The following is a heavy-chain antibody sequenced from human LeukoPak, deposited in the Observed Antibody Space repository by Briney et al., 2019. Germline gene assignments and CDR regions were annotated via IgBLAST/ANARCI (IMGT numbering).Heavy chain of an antibody. J-gene: IGHJ6*02. D-gene: IGHD6-19*01. CDR3: AKTTGYSSGWSQGMDV. CDR1: GFTFSSYS. Sequence: GGSLRLSCAASGFTFSSYSMNWVRQAPGKGLEWVSSISSSSSYIYYADSVKGRFTISRDNAKNSLYLQMNSLRAEDTAVYHCAKTTGYSSGWSQGMDVWGQGTTVTVSS. V-gene: IGHV3-21*01. CDR2: ISSSSSYI.